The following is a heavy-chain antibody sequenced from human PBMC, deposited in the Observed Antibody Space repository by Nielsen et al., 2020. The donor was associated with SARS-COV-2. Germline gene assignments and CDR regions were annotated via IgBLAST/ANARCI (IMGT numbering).Heavy chain of an antibody. J-gene: IGHJ4*02. CDR2: IYSGGST. CDR3: AKGRIAAAAKAPVDY. D-gene: IGHD6-13*01. V-gene: IGHV3-53*01. CDR1: GFTVGSNY. Sequence: GESLKISCAASGFTVGSNYMSWVRQAPGKGLGWVSVIYSGGSTYYADSVKGRFTISRDNSKNTLYLQMNSLRAEDTAVYYCAKGRIAAAAKAPVDYWGQGTLVTVSS.